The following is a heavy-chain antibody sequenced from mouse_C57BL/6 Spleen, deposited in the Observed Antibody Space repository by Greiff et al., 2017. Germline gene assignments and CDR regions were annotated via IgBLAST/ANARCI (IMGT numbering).Heavy chain of an antibody. J-gene: IGHJ4*01. D-gene: IGHD1-1*01. CDR1: GYTFTHYE. CDR3: TLLFPFLSAMVY. V-gene: IGHV1-15*01. Sequence: QVQLQQSGAELVRPGASVTLSCKASGYTFTHYEMHWVKQTPVHGLEWIGAIDPETGGPAYNQQFKGQAILTADKSSSTAYMERRILTAEASAVYYCTLLFPFLSAMVYWGQGTAVTVSS. CDR2: IDPETGGP.